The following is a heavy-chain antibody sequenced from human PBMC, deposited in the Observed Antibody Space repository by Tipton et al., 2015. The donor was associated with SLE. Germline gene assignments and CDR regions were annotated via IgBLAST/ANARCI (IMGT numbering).Heavy chain of an antibody. CDR1: GASITSAGYY. V-gene: IGHV4-31*03. CDR2: IYFSGTT. J-gene: IGHJ4*02. Sequence: LRLSCSVSGASITSAGYYWSWMRQYPGKGLEWIGNIYFSGTTYYNPSLKSRVFISVDTSKDQFSLKLASVTAADTAVYYCARGFRGYDLNWGQGTLVTVSS. D-gene: IGHD5-12*01. CDR3: ARGFRGYDLN.